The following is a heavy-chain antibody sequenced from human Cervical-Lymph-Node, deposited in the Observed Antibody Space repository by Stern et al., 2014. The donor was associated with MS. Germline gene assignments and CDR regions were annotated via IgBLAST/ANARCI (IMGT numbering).Heavy chain of an antibody. CDR2: ISISSNYI. J-gene: IGHJ6*02. CDR3: ARDGRLEGGWCMDV. D-gene: IGHD3-16*01. CDR1: GYTFSTYN. Sequence: EMQLVESGGGLVRPGGSLRISCVASGYTFSTYNIDWVRQAPGKGLEWVSFISISSNYIYYAESVKGRITITRDNAKNSVSLQMNSLRADETAIYYCARDGRLEGGWCMDVWGQGTTVTVSS. V-gene: IGHV3-21*01.